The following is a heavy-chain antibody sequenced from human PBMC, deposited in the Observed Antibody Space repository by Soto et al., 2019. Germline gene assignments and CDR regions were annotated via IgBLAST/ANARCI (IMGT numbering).Heavy chain of an antibody. Sequence: GGSLRLSCAASGFTFSSYAMSWVRQAPGKGLEWVAVISDSGGSTYYADSVKGRFIISRDNSKNTIYLQMNSLRAEDTAKYYCAKIVPYFFDFWGQGALVTVSS. D-gene: IGHD6-6*01. V-gene: IGHV3-23*01. J-gene: IGHJ4*02. CDR2: ISDSGGST. CDR3: AKIVPYFFDF. CDR1: GFTFSSYA.